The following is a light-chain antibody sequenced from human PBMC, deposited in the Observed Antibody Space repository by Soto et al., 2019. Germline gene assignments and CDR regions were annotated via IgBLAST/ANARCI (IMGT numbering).Light chain of an antibody. CDR1: QTTSPKY. J-gene: IGKJ4*01. V-gene: IGKV3-11*01. CDR2: DAS. CDR3: QQRIDWPLT. Sequence: EIDLTQSPCTLSLSPGESATLSCRVSQTTSPKYVAWYQQRRGQAPRLLIYDASNRATGIPARFSGSGSGTDFTLTISSLEPEDFAVYYCQQRIDWPLTFGGGTKVDIK.